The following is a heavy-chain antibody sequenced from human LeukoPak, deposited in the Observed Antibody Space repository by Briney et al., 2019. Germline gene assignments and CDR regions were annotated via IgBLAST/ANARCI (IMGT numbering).Heavy chain of an antibody. Sequence: ASVKVSCKASGYTFTGYYMHWVRQAPGQGLEWMGWINPNTGGTNYAQKFQGRVTMTRDTSISTAYMELSRLRSDDTAVYYCARQTTYCSSGSLYRFFDHLVQGSLVTVSS. CDR2: INPNTGGT. D-gene: IGHD2-15*01. CDR3: ARQTTYCSSGSLYRFFDH. CDR1: GYTFTGYY. J-gene: IGHJ4*02. V-gene: IGHV1-2*02.